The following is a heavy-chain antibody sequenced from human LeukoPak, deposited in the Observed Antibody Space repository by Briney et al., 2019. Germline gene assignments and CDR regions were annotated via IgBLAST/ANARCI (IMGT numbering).Heavy chain of an antibody. CDR3: ARDRTFGGVIALHYGMDV. V-gene: IGHV1-46*01. Sequence: ASVKVSCKASGYTFTSYYMHWVRQAPGQGLEWMGIINPSGGSTSYAQKFQGRVTMTRDTSTSTVYMELSSLRSEDTAVYYCARDRTFGGVIALHYGMDVWGQGTTVTVSS. D-gene: IGHD3-16*02. J-gene: IGHJ6*02. CDR1: GYTFTSYY. CDR2: INPSGGST.